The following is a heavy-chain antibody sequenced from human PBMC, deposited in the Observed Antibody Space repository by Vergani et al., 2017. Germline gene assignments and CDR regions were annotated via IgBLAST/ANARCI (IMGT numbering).Heavy chain of an antibody. V-gene: IGHV3-23*01. CDR3: ARAELHHGSSTSCYTFGGMGP. Sequence: EVQLLESGGGLVQPGGSLRLSCAASGFTFSSYAMSWVRQAPGKGLEWVSAISGSGGXTYYADSVKGRFTISRDNSKNTLYLQMNSLRAEDTAVYYCARAELHHGSSTSCYTFGGMGPWGQGTLVTVSS. D-gene: IGHD2-2*02. CDR2: ISGSGGXT. J-gene: IGHJ5*02. CDR1: GFTFSSYA.